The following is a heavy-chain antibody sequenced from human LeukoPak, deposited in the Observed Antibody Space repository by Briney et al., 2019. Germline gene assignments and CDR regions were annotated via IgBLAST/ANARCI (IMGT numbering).Heavy chain of an antibody. J-gene: IGHJ4*02. V-gene: IGHV1-2*06. CDR3: ARGKSIAAHSYFDY. Sequence: ASVKVSCKASGYTFTGYYMHWVRQAPGQGLEWMGRINPNSGGTNYAQKFQGRVTMTRDTSISTAYMELSRLRSDDTAVYYCARGKSIAAHSYFDYWGQGTLVTVSS. D-gene: IGHD6-6*01. CDR1: GYTFTGYY. CDR2: INPNSGGT.